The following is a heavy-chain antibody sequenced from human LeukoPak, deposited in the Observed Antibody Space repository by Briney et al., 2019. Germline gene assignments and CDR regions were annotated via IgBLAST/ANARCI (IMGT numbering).Heavy chain of an antibody. CDR2: MNPNTGNA. J-gene: IGHJ4*02. CDR1: GYTFTNFD. V-gene: IGHV1-8*03. CDR3: ARFIRGGKGGYYFDY. D-gene: IGHD3-10*01. Sequence: ASMTVSCKASGYTFTNFDINWVRQATGQGLEWMGWMNPNTGNAGYAQKFQDRVTITWDASISTAYMDLSSLRSEDTAVYYCARFIRGGKGGYYFDYWGQGTLVTVSS.